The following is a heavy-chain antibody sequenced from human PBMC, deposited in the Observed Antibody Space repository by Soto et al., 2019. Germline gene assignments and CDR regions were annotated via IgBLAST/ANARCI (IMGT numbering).Heavy chain of an antibody. CDR1: GGSISSYD. V-gene: IGHV4-4*07. J-gene: IGHJ4*02. CDR3: ARGVLLWFGELLYYYFDY. D-gene: IGHD3-10*01. CDR2: ICGSGGT. Sequence: SETLSLTCAVSGGSISSYDWSCVRQPAGKGLEWIVGICGSGGTNYNPSLKSRDNMSVHTSKNQFSLKLSSVTAADTAVYYCARGVLLWFGELLYYYFDYWGQGTLVTVSS.